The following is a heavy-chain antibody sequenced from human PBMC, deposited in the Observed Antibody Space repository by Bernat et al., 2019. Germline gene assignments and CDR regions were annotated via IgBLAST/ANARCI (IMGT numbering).Heavy chain of an antibody. CDR2: IYHSGST. Sequence: QLQLQESGSGLVKPSQTLSLTCAVSGGSISSGGYSWSWIRQPPGKGLEWIGYIYHSGSTYYNPSLKSRVTISVDRSKNQFSPKLSSVTAADTAVYYCARGSLRYFDWLLATDAFDIWGQGTMVTVSS. J-gene: IGHJ3*02. V-gene: IGHV4-30-2*01. D-gene: IGHD3-9*01. CDR1: GGSISSGGYS. CDR3: ARGSLRYFDWLLATDAFDI.